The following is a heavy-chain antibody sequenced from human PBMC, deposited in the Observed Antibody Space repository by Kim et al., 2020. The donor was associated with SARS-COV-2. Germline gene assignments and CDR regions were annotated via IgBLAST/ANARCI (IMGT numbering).Heavy chain of an antibody. V-gene: IGHV3-23*01. Sequence: DAVKGRLTISRDNSKNTLYLQMNSLRAEDTAVYYCAKSGIAARRRYFDYWGQGTLVTVSS. J-gene: IGHJ4*02. CDR3: AKSGIAARRRYFDY. D-gene: IGHD6-6*01.